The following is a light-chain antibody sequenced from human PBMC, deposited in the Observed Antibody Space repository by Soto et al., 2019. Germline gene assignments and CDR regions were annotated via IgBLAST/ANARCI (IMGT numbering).Light chain of an antibody. CDR1: QDIRGA. CDR2: DVS. J-gene: IGKJ5*01. V-gene: IGKV1-13*02. CDR3: QLFRSDPIT. Sequence: AIQLTQSPSSLSASVGDRVTITCRASQDIRGALAWYQQKPGKAPKMLIYDVSTLESGVPLRFSGSSSGTDFTLTISRLQPVEFATYYCQLFRSDPITYGQWARVGSK.